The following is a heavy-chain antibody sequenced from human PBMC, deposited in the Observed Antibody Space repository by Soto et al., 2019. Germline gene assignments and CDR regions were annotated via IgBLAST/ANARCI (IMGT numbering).Heavy chain of an antibody. CDR1: GGTFSSYA. CDR2: IIPISGTA. V-gene: IGHV1-69*01. CDR3: ARSQGSSTSLEIYYYYYYGMDV. J-gene: IGHJ6*02. Sequence: QVQLVQSGAEVKKPGSSVKVSCKASGGTFSSYAISWVRQAPGQGLEWMGGIIPISGTANYAQKFQGRVTITADESTSTAYMELSSLTSEDTDVYYCARSQGSSTSLEIYYYYYYGMDVRGQGTTVTVSS. D-gene: IGHD2-2*01.